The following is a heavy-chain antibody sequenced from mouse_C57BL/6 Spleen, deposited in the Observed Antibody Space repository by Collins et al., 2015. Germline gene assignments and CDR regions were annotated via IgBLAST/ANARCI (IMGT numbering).Heavy chain of an antibody. CDR1: GYTFTDYS. J-gene: IGHJ3*01. D-gene: IGHD1-1*01. CDR2: INTETGEP. V-gene: IGHV9-2-1*01. CDR3: ARIPPYYYGLPFAY. Sequence: QIQLVQSGPELKKPGETVKISCKASGYTFTDYSMHWVKQAPGKGLKWMGWINTETGEPTYADDFKGRFAFSLETSASTAYLQINNLKNEDTATYFCARIPPYYYGLPFAYWGQGTLVTVSA.